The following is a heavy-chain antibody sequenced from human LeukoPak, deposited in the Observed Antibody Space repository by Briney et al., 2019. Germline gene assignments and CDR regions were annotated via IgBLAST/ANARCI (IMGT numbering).Heavy chain of an antibody. V-gene: IGHV3-53*01. CDR2: IYSGGST. Sequence: GGSLRLSCAASGFTFSSYAMSWVRQAPGKGLEWVSVIYSGGSTYYADSVKGRFTISRDNSKNTLYLQMNSLRAEDTAVYYCARDLYDILTGYYIDYWGQGTLVTVSS. D-gene: IGHD3-9*01. CDR1: GFTFSSYA. CDR3: ARDLYDILTGYYIDY. J-gene: IGHJ4*02.